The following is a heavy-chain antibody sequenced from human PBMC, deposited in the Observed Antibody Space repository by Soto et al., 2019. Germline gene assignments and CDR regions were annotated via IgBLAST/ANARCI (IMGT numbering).Heavy chain of an antibody. J-gene: IGHJ4*02. CDR1: GDSVTSNY. D-gene: IGHD6-19*01. V-gene: IGHV4-39*02. Sequence: PSETLSLTCTVSGDSVTSNYWGWVRQAPGKGLEWIGSVPYAGNTYYNPSLKSRVTLFIDTSKNHFSLSLRSVTAADTAIYYCARPFAAQTVVGFDFWGQGLLVTVSS. CDR3: ARPFAAQTVVGFDF. CDR2: VPYAGNT.